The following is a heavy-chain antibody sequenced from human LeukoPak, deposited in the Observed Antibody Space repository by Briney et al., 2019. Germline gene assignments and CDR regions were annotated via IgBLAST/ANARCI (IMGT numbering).Heavy chain of an antibody. V-gene: IGHV4-59*12. CDR2: IYYSGSI. CDR3: ARGRPRAQTADAFDI. Sequence: SETLSLTCTVSGGSISSYYWSWIRQPPGKGLEWIGYIYYSGSINYNPSLKSRVTISLDTSKNQFSLKLSSVTAADTAVYYCARGRPRAQTADAFDIWGQGTMVTVSS. J-gene: IGHJ3*02. CDR1: GGSISSYY. D-gene: IGHD1-14*01.